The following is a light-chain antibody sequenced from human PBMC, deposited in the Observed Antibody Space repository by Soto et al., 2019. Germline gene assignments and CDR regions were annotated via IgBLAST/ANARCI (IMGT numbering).Light chain of an antibody. V-gene: IGLV3-25*03. J-gene: IGLJ2*01. CDR2: KDS. Sequence: SYELTQPPSVSVSPGQTARITCSGDALPKQYAYWYQQKPGQAPVLVIYKDSERPSGIPERCSGSSSGTTVTLTISGVQAEDEADYYCQSADSSGTYQVFGGVTKLTVL. CDR1: ALPKQY. CDR3: QSADSSGTYQV.